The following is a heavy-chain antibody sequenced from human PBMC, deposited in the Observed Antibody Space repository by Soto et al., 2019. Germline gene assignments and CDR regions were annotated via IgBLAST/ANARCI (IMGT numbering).Heavy chain of an antibody. CDR3: ARLNSAYAVDY. V-gene: IGHV1-18*04. CDR2: ISTWNVGK. CDR1: GYTFTSYG. D-gene: IGHD3-22*01. Sequence: QVQLVQSGAEVKEPGASVKVSCKASGYTFTSYGFSWVRQAPGQGPEWMGWISTWNVGKTDAQKFRDRVTMTTDTSTSTAYMELRSLRSDDTAVYYCARLNSAYAVDYWGQGTLVTVSS. J-gene: IGHJ4*02.